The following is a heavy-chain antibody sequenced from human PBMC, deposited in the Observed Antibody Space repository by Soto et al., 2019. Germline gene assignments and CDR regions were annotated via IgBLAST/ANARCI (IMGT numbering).Heavy chain of an antibody. J-gene: IGHJ4*02. Sequence: QVQLVESGGGVVQPGRSLRLSCAASGFTFSSYGMHWVRQAPGKGLEWVAVIWYDGSNKYYADSVKGRFTISRDNSKNTLYLQKNSLRAEDTAVYYCARGGRFLEWLFLFDYWGQGTLVTVSS. CDR2: IWYDGSNK. D-gene: IGHD3-3*01. CDR1: GFTFSSYG. V-gene: IGHV3-33*01. CDR3: ARGGRFLEWLFLFDY.